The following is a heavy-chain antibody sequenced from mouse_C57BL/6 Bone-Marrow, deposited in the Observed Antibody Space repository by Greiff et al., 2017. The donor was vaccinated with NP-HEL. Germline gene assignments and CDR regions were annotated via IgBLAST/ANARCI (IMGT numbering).Heavy chain of an antibody. J-gene: IGHJ2*01. V-gene: IGHV1-4*01. CDR2: INPSSGYT. CDR3: ARAYYYGSSEDYFDY. D-gene: IGHD1-1*01. CDR1: GYTFTSYT. Sequence: VQLQESGAELARPGASVKMSCKASGYTFTSYTMHWVKQRPGQGLEWIGYINPSSGYTKYNQKFKDKATLTVDKSSSTAYMQLGSLTSKDSAVYYCARAYYYGSSEDYFDYWGQGTTLTVSS.